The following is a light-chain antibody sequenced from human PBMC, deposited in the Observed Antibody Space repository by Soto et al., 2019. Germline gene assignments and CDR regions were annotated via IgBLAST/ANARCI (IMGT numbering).Light chain of an antibody. CDR1: QSISSR. J-gene: IGKJ1*01. V-gene: IGKV1-5*03. Sequence: DIQMTQSPSTLSASVGDRVTITCRASQSISSRLAWYQQKPGKAPKLLIYKASSLESGVPSRFSGSGYGTEFTLTISSLQPDDSATYYCQQYNSYWTFGQGTKVEIK. CDR3: QQYNSYWT. CDR2: KAS.